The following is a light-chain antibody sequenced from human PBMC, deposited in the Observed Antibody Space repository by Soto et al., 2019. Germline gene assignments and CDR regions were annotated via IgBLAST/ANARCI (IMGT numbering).Light chain of an antibody. CDR1: SSNIGSNY. J-gene: IGLJ1*01. Sequence: QSVLTQPPSASGTPGQRVTISCSGSSSNIGSNYIYWYQPLPGTAPKLLIYSNNQRPSGVPDRFSGSKSGTSASLAISGLRSEDEADYYCAAWDDSLSGYVFGTGTKVTVL. CDR2: SNN. V-gene: IGLV1-47*02. CDR3: AAWDDSLSGYV.